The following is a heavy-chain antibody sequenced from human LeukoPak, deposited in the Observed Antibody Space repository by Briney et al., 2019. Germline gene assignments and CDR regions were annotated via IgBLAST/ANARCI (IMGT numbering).Heavy chain of an antibody. CDR3: WAIVTTIKLDF. V-gene: IGHV4-39*01. J-gene: IGHJ4*02. D-gene: IGHD5-12*01. CDR2: VSHSGSI. Sequence: SETLSLTCTVSGGSISSSSYSWGWLRQPPGKGLEWIGSVSHSGSINYDPSLKNRVTISVDTAKNQFSLKLSSVTAADTAVYYCWAIVTTIKLDFWGQGTLVTVSS. CDR1: GGSISSSSYS.